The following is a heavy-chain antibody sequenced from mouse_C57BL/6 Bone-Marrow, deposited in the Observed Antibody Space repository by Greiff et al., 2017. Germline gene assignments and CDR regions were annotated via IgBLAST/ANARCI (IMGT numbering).Heavy chain of an antibody. V-gene: IGHV1-61*01. J-gene: IGHJ4*01. CDR2: IYPSESET. CDR3: ARCLSNIGAMDY. D-gene: IGHD3-1*01. CDR1: GYTFTSYW. Sequence: VQLQQPGAELVRPGSSVKLSCKASGYTFTSYWMAWVKQSPGQGLEWIGNIYPSESETHYNQKFKDKATLTVDKSTSTDYMQLSSLTSEDSAVYYSARCLSNIGAMDYWGQGTSVTVAS.